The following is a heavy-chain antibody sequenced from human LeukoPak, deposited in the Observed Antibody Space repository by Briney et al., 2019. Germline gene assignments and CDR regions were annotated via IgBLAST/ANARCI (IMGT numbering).Heavy chain of an antibody. CDR3: ARGWNTTPRSGFDI. J-gene: IGHJ3*02. V-gene: IGHV3-74*01. CDR1: EFTISRYW. CDR2: INNDGSIT. D-gene: IGHD1/OR15-1a*01. Sequence: GGSLRLSCAASEFTISRYWMHWVRQAPGKGLVWVSNINNDGSITTYADSVKGRFTISRDNVKNTLFLQMNSLGAEDTALYYCARGWNTTPRSGFDIWGLGTMVTVSS.